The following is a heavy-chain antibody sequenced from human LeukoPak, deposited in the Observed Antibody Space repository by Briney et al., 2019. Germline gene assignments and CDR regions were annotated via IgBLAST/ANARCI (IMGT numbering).Heavy chain of an antibody. D-gene: IGHD6-13*01. CDR3: ATLTPGYSSSWYPPYNWFDP. CDR1: GYTFTGYY. J-gene: IGHJ5*02. Sequence: ASVKVSCKASGYTFTGYYMHWVRQAPGPGLEWMGRINPNSGGTNYAQKFQGRVTMTRDTSISTAYMELSGLRSDDTAVYYCATLTPGYSSSWYPPYNWFDPWGQGTLVTVSS. CDR2: INPNSGGT. V-gene: IGHV1-2*06.